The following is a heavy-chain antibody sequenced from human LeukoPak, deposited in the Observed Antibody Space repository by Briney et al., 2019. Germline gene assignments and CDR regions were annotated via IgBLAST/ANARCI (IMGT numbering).Heavy chain of an antibody. V-gene: IGHV3-48*01. CDR2: ISSSSTTI. Sequence: GGSLRLSCAASGFTFSSYSMNWVRQAPGKGLEWVSYISSSSTTIYYADSVKGRFTISRDNAKNSLYLQMNSLRAEDTAVYYCARDLGSGTTDYWGQGTLVTVSS. CDR3: ARDLGSGTTDY. J-gene: IGHJ4*02. CDR1: GFTFSSYS. D-gene: IGHD3-10*01.